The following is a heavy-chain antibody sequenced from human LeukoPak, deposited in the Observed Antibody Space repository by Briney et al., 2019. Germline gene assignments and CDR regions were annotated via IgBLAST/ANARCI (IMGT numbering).Heavy chain of an antibody. D-gene: IGHD1-26*01. Sequence: GGSLRLSCAASGFTFSSYGMHWVRQAPGKGLEWVAVIWYDGSNKYYADSVKGRFTISRDNPKNTLYLQMNSLRAEDTAVYYCARDMSGSVDAFDIWGQGTMVTVSS. CDR1: GFTFSSYG. V-gene: IGHV3-33*01. CDR2: IWYDGSNK. CDR3: ARDMSGSVDAFDI. J-gene: IGHJ3*02.